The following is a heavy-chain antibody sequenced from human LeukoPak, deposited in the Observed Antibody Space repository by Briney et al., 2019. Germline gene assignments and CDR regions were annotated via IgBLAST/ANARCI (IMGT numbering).Heavy chain of an antibody. Sequence: QTGGSLRLSCIASGFTFTNFAMNWVRKAPGKGLEWVAFIWYDGNDKYYLDSVKGRFTISRDISKNTLHLQMNSLRPEDTAVYYCARHSIYTSSSGGLDYWGQGTLVTVSS. D-gene: IGHD6-6*01. CDR1: GFTFTNFA. CDR2: IWYDGNDK. J-gene: IGHJ4*02. CDR3: ARHSIYTSSSGGLDY. V-gene: IGHV3-33*08.